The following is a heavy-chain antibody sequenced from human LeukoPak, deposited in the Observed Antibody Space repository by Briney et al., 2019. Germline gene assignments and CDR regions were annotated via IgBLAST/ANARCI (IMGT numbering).Heavy chain of an antibody. V-gene: IGHV3-48*03. CDR2: ISRSGNTK. D-gene: IGHD4-17*01. J-gene: IGHJ5*01. Sequence: PGGSLRLSCAAYGLIFTSYEMNSVRQAPGRGLGWDSWISRSGNTKYAASVKGRFTISRDNAKNSLYLQMNSLRVEDTAVYYCARYAPGTVTDDSWGQGTLVTVSS. CDR3: ARYAPGTVTDDS. CDR1: GLIFTSYE.